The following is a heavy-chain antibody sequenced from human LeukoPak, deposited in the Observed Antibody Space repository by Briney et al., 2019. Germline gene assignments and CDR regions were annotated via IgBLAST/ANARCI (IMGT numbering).Heavy chain of an antibody. CDR2: INSDGSST. CDR3: ARDTPSSGFDY. V-gene: IGHV3-74*01. J-gene: IGHJ4*02. Sequence: PGGSLRLSCAASGFTFSSYWMHWVRQAPGKGLVWVSRINSDGSSTSYADSVKGRFTISRDNSKNTVNLQMNSLRPEDAAVYYCARDTPSSGFDYWGQGTQVTVSS. CDR1: GFTFSSYW. D-gene: IGHD3-10*01.